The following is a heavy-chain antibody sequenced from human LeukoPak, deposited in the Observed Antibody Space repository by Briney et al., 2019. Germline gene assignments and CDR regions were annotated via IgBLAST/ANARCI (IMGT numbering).Heavy chain of an antibody. CDR2: LKQDGSEK. D-gene: IGHD3-10*01. V-gene: IGHV3-7*01. J-gene: IGHJ4*02. CDR3: ARDDGFYSASGIYQNYFDH. CDR1: GFTFSAYW. Sequence: GGSLGLSCAASGFTFSAYWMSWVRQAPGKGLEWVANLKQDGSEKYYVDSVKGRFTISRDNAKNSLYLQMNSLRGEDTAVYYCARDDGFYSASGIYQNYFDHWGQGILVTVS.